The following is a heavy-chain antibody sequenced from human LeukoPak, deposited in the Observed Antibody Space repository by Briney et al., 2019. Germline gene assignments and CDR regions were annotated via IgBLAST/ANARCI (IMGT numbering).Heavy chain of an antibody. CDR2: PIFGTA. D-gene: IGHD3-16*01. V-gene: IGHV1-69*01. CDR1: GGTFSSYA. J-gene: IGHJ6*02. Sequence: RASVKVSCKASGGTFSSYAISWVRQAPGQGPIFGTANYAQKFQGRVTITADESTSTAYMELSSLRSEDTAVYYCARDSGGAEYYGMDVWGQGTTVTVSS. CDR3: ARDSGGAEYYGMDV.